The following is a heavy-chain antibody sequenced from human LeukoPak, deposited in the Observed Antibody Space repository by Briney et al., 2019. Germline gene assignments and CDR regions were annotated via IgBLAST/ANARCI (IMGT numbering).Heavy chain of an antibody. Sequence: SETLSLTCSVSGGSISSYYWSWIRQPPGKGLEWIGYIYYSGSTYYNPSLKSRVTISVDTSKNQFSLRLSSVTAADTAVYYCARGEGGYYSDYWGQGTLVTVSS. D-gene: IGHD3-3*01. CDR3: ARGEGGYYSDY. J-gene: IGHJ4*02. V-gene: IGHV4-59*08. CDR2: IYYSGST. CDR1: GGSISSYY.